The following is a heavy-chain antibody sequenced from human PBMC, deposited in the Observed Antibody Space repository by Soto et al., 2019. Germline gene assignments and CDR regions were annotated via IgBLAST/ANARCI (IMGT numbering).Heavy chain of an antibody. J-gene: IGHJ4*02. Sequence: EVQLVESGGGLVQPGGSLRLSCAASGFTFSSYWMHWVRQVPGKGLVWVSRIHFDGSTTHYADSVKGRLTISRDNAKNTLSLQRNSLRDEDTAVYYCARDAYISGYYQFDYWGQGTLVTVSS. D-gene: IGHD6-19*01. CDR1: GFTFSSYW. CDR2: IHFDGSTT. CDR3: ARDAYISGYYQFDY. V-gene: IGHV3-74*01.